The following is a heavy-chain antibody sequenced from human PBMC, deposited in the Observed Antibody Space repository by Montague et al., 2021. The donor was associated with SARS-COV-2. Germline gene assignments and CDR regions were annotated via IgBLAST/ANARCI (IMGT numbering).Heavy chain of an antibody. CDR3: ARQVGTMIVVVIIKLRYYFDY. D-gene: IGHD3-22*01. CDR2: IYYSGST. V-gene: IGHV4-39*01. CDR1: GSSISNSSYY. J-gene: IGHJ4*02. Sequence: SETLSLTCTVSGSSISNSSYYWGWIRQPPGKGLEWIGSIYYSGSTXYNPSLKSRVTISVDTSKNQFSLKLSSVTAADTAVYYCARQVGTMIVVVIIKLRYYFDYWGQGTLVTVSS.